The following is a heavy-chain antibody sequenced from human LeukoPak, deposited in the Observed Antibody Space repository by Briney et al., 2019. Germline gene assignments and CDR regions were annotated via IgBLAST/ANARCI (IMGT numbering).Heavy chain of an antibody. CDR1: GGSISSYY. J-gene: IGHJ6*02. D-gene: IGHD6-25*01. V-gene: IGHV4-59*12. CDR3: ARDTGSGDPGYYGMDV. CDR2: IYYSGST. Sequence: PSETLSLTCTVSGGSISSYYWSWIRQPPGKGLEWIGYIYYSGSTNYNPSLKSRVTISVDKSKNQFSLKLSSVTAADTAVYYCARDTGSGDPGYYGMDVWGQGTTVTVSS.